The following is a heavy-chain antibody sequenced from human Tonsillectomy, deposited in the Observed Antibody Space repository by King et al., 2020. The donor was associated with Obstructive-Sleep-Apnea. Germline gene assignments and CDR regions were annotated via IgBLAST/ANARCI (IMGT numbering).Heavy chain of an antibody. CDR1: GFTFDAFA. Sequence: VQLVESGGGLIQPGRSLRLSCAASGFTFDAFAMHWVRQAPGKGLHWVSGISSHGGNIAYADSVQGRFTTSRDNAKNSLYLRMNRLRPDDTALYYCAKDRGVDMTTIRPLNYFDYWGQGTLVTVSS. V-gene: IGHV3-9*01. D-gene: IGHD5-24*01. J-gene: IGHJ4*02. CDR2: ISSHGGNI. CDR3: AKDRGVDMTTIRPLNYFDY.